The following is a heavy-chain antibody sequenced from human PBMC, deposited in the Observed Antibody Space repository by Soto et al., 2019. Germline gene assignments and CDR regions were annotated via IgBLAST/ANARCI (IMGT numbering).Heavy chain of an antibody. D-gene: IGHD1-26*01. CDR1: GGTFSSYA. CDR2: IIPIFGTA. V-gene: IGHV1-69*01. J-gene: IGHJ4*02. CDR3: ARDMSGSGSYLNYFDY. Sequence: QVQRVQSGAEVKKPGSSVKVSCKASGGTFSSYAISWVRQAPGQGLEWMGGIIPIFGTANYVQKVQGRVTITADEHTSTAYMELSSMRSDDTAVYYCARDMSGSGSYLNYFDYWGQGTLVTVSS.